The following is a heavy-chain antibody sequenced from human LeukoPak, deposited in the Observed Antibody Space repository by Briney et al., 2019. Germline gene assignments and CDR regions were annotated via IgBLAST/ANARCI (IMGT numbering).Heavy chain of an antibody. V-gene: IGHV3-11*01. CDR3: ARTQQWLLLGFDH. J-gene: IGHJ5*02. CDR1: GLTFSDYY. Sequence: GGSLRLSCAVSGLTFSDYYMRWIRQAPGKGLDWMSCISSNGSNIYYADSVKGRFTISRNNDRKSVYLQMHRMRAEDADIYYCARTQQWLLLGFDHWGQGTLVTVSS. D-gene: IGHD6-19*01. CDR2: ISSNGSNI.